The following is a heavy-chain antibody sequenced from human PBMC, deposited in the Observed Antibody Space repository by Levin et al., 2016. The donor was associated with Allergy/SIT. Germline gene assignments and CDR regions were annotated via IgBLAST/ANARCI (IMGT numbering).Heavy chain of an antibody. Sequence: GGSLRLSCAASGFIFNDAWMSWVRQAPGKGLEWVGRIKGKTDRGRTEYAAPVEGRFAISRDDSKDTVYLQINSLRRDDTAVYFCTTGSRYWGQGTLVTVSS. CDR2: IKGKTDRGRT. J-gene: IGHJ4*02. CDR1: GFIFNDAW. CDR3: TTGSRY. D-gene: IGHD1-14*01. V-gene: IGHV3-15*01.